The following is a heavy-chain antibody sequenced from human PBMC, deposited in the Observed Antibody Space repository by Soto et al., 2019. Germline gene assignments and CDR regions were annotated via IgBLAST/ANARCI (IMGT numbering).Heavy chain of an antibody. V-gene: IGHV3-23*01. J-gene: IGHJ6*02. CDR2: ISGSGGST. CDR3: ANGRYCSSTSCIHYYGMDV. CDR1: GFTFSSYA. Sequence: LRLSCAASGFTFSSYAMSWVRQAPGKGLEWVSAISGSGGSTYYADSVKGRFTISRDNSKNTLYLQMNSLRAEDTAVYYCANGRYCSSTSCIHYYGMDVWGQGTAVTVSS. D-gene: IGHD2-2*01.